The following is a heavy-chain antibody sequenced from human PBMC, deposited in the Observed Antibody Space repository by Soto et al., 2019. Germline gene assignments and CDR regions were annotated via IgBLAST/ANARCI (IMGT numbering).Heavy chain of an antibody. V-gene: IGHV3-48*02. CDR3: ATWRDFKGY. J-gene: IGHJ4*02. CDR2: ISTGSSTI. D-gene: IGHD1-1*01. CDR1: GFTFSSYS. Sequence: VGSLRLSCAASGFTFSSYSMNWVRQAPGKGLEWVSYISTGSSTIYYADSVKGRFTISRDNARNSLYLQMNSLREDDTAVYYCATWRDFKGYWGQGTLVTVSS.